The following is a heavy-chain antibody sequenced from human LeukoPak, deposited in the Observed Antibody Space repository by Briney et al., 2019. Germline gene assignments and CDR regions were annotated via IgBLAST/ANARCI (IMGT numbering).Heavy chain of an antibody. CDR2: IRGSGGST. V-gene: IGHV3-23*01. Sequence: GGSLRLSCAASGFTFSSYAMSWVRQAPGKGLEWVSAIRGSGGSTFYADSVKGRFTMSRDNFKNTLYLQMNSLRAEDTAVYYCAKEASYCTNGVCYSRIFDTWGQGTLVTVSS. CDR1: GFTFSSYA. D-gene: IGHD2-8*01. J-gene: IGHJ5*02. CDR3: AKEASYCTNGVCYSRIFDT.